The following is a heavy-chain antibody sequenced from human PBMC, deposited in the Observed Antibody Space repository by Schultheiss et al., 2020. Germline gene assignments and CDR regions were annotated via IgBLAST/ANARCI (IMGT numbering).Heavy chain of an antibody. J-gene: IGHJ4*02. CDR3: TSRGYSDISDYPRDDY. D-gene: IGHD3-22*01. CDR1: GFTFSTFW. CDR2: IRTKLDNYAT. Sequence: GESLKISCAASGFTFSTFWMTWVRQTSGKGLEWVGRIRTKLDNYATSYAASVKGRFTISRDDSKNTAFLQMSRLRTEDTAVYYCTSRGYSDISDYPRDDYWGQGTLVTVSS. V-gene: IGHV3-73*01.